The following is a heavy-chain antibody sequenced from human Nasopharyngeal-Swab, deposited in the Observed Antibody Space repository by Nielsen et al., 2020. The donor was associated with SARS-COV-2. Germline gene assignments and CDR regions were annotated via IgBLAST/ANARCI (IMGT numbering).Heavy chain of an antibody. CDR2: IKQDGSDK. D-gene: IGHD3-10*01. CDR3: GRGGKLGALDI. CDR1: GLTFTNSW. Sequence: GESLKISCAASGLTFTNSWVSWVRQAPGKGLEWVANIKQDGSDKYYVDSVKGRFTISRDNAKNSLELQMNSLRVEDTAVYYCGRGGKLGALDIWGQGTMVTVSS. V-gene: IGHV3-7*01. J-gene: IGHJ3*02.